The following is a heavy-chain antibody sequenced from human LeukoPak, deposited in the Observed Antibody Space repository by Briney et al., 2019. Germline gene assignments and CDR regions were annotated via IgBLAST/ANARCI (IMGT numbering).Heavy chain of an antibody. D-gene: IGHD2-15*01. V-gene: IGHV4-59*01. CDR3: ARGGCSGGSCYPDYYCGMDV. CDR2: IYYSGST. CDR1: GGSISSYY. Sequence: PSETLSLTCTVSGGSISSYYWSWIRQPPGKGLEWIGYIYYSGSTNYNPSLKSRVTISVDTSKNQFSLKLSSVTAADTAVYYCARGGCSGGSCYPDYYCGMDVWGKGTTVTVSS. J-gene: IGHJ6*04.